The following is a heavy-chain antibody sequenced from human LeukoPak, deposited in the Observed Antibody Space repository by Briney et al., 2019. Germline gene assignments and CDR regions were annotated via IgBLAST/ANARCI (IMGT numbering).Heavy chain of an antibody. D-gene: IGHD3-22*01. CDR2: IYDSGST. J-gene: IGHJ6*03. CDR3: ARDFRGNYYDSSGYLYYYYYYMDV. Sequence: SETLSLTCTVSGGSISSYYWSWIRQPPGKGLEWIGYIYDSGSTNYNPSLKSRVTMSVDTSKNQFSLKLSSVTAADTAVYYCARDFRGNYYDSSGYLYYYYYYMDVWGKGTTVTISS. CDR1: GGSISSYY. V-gene: IGHV4-59*12.